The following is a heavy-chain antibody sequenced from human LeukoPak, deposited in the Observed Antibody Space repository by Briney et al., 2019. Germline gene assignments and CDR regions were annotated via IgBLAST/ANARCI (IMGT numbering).Heavy chain of an antibody. J-gene: IGHJ4*02. Sequence: GGSLRLSCATSGFTFSSYAMSWVRQAPGKGLQWVSAIFGSGDYTYYADSVRGRFTISRDNSKNTLYLEMNSLRAEDTAVYYCAKGYCTSTSCYTSNGIDHWGQGTLVTVSS. CDR1: GFTFSSYA. CDR2: IFGSGDYT. V-gene: IGHV3-23*01. CDR3: AKGYCTSTSCYTSNGIDH. D-gene: IGHD2-2*02.